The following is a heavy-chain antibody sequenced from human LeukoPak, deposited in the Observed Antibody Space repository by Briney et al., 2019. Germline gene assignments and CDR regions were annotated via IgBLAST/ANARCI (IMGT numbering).Heavy chain of an antibody. V-gene: IGHV1-69*05. Sequence: GASVKVSCKASGGTFSSYVISWVRQAPGQGREWRGGIIPIFGTANHAQKFQSRVTITTDESTSTAYTELSSLRSEDTAVYYCAGYFDWLPHYYYYYYMDVWGKGTTVTVSS. CDR1: GGTFSSYV. J-gene: IGHJ6*03. CDR2: IIPIFGTA. D-gene: IGHD3-9*01. CDR3: AGYFDWLPHYYYYYYMDV.